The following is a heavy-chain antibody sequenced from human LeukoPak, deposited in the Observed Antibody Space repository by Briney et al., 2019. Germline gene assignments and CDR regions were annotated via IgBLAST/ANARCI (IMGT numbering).Heavy chain of an antibody. CDR3: AKSIRSGYLNY. Sequence: GGSLRLSCAASGFTFSSYAMSWVRQAPGKGLEWVSGISGSGGSTHYADSVKGRFTISRDNSKNTLYLQMNSLRAEDTAVYYCAKSIRSGYLNYWGQGTLVTVSS. CDR2: ISGSGGST. J-gene: IGHJ4*02. V-gene: IGHV3-23*01. D-gene: IGHD3-22*01. CDR1: GFTFSSYA.